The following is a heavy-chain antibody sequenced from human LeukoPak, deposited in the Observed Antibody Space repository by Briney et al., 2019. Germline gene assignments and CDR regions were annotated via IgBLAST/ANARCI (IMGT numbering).Heavy chain of an antibody. D-gene: IGHD3-10*01. V-gene: IGHV1-69*05. CDR2: IIPIFGTA. J-gene: IGHJ6*02. CDR1: GGTFSSYA. CDR3: ARDCCFGFGELRGMDV. Sequence: SVKVSCKASGGTFSSYAISWVRQAPGQGLEWMGRIIPIFGTANYAQKFQGRVTITTDESTSTAYMELSSLRSEDTAVYYCARDCCFGFGELRGMDVWGQGTTVTVSS.